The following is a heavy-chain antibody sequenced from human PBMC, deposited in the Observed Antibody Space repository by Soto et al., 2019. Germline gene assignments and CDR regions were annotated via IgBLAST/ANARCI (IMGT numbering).Heavy chain of an antibody. CDR3: AREKDRYSSGSPSFDY. V-gene: IGHV3-21*05. CDR2: ISSSSSYT. D-gene: IGHD6-19*01. Sequence: GGSLRLSCAASGFTLSSYAMIWVRQAPGKGLEWVSYISSSSSYTNYADSVKGRFTISRDNAKNSLYLQINSLRAEDTAVYYCAREKDRYSSGSPSFDYWGQGTLVTVSS. CDR1: GFTLSSYA. J-gene: IGHJ4*02.